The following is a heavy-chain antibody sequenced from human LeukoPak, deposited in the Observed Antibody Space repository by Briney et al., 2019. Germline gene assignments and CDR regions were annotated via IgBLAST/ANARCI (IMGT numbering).Heavy chain of an antibody. V-gene: IGHV3-15*01. D-gene: IGHD2-21*02. Sequence: GGSLRLSCAASGFTFSDYYRSWIRQAPGKGLERVGRIRSRSNGGTVDYAAPVKGRFSISRDDSKNTLILQMNRLRSEDTAFYYCTTDPYCGDDCYQDYWGQGTLVTVSS. CDR1: GFTFSDYY. CDR2: IRSRSNGGTV. J-gene: IGHJ4*02. CDR3: TTDPYCGDDCYQDY.